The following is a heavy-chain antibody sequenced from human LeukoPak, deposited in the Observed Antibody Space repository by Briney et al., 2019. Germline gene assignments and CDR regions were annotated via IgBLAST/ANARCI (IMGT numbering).Heavy chain of an antibody. Sequence: ASVKVSCKASGYIFTGYYMHWVRQAPGQGLEWMGWINPNSGGTNYAQKFQGRVTMTRDTSISTAYMELSRLRSDDTAVYYCARGPRTTGTYYYYYYMDVWGKGTTVTVSS. CDR1: GYIFTGYY. J-gene: IGHJ6*03. CDR3: ARGPRTTGTYYYYYYMDV. CDR2: INPNSGGT. D-gene: IGHD1-1*01. V-gene: IGHV1-2*02.